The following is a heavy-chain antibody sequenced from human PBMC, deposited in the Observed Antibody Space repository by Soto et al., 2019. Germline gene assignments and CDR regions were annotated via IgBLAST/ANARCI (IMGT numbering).Heavy chain of an antibody. CDR3: ARVRGSSGHYYYGMDV. J-gene: IGHJ6*02. V-gene: IGHV4-59*01. Sequence: SETLSLTCTVSGGSISSYYWSWIRQPPGKGLEWIGYIYYSGSTNYNPSLKSRVTISVDTSKNQFSLKLSSVTAADTAVYYCARVRGSSGHYYYGMDVWGQGTTVTV. CDR2: IYYSGST. CDR1: GGSISSYY. D-gene: IGHD3-22*01.